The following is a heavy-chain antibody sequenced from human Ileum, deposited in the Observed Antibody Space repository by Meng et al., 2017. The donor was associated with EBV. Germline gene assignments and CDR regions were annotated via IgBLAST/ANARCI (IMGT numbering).Heavy chain of an antibody. Sequence: QVQLQESGPGLVKPSXXLALTCTVSGGSISSSYFWGWIRQPPGKGLEWIGSVYYSGDTYYNPSLKSRVTISIDPSKNHITLNLNSVTDADTAVYYCARVNGQKLADIWGQGTLVPVSS. CDR2: VYYSGDT. CDR1: GGSISSSYF. J-gene: IGHJ3*02. V-gene: IGHV4-39*02. CDR3: ARVNGQKLADI.